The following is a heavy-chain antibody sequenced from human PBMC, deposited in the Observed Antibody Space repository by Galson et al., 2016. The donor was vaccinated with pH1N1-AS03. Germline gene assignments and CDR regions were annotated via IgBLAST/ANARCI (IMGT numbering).Heavy chain of an antibody. CDR3: AKDLTAVAGKWFDWFDP. CDR1: GFTFTTCA. J-gene: IGHJ5*02. D-gene: IGHD6-19*01. V-gene: IGHV3-23*01. CDR2: ISASGGST. Sequence: SLRLSCAASGFTFTTCAMTWVRQAPGKGLEWVSTISASGGSTLYADSVKGRFTISGDNSKNTLYLQMNSLRAEDAAVYYCAKDLTAVAGKWFDWFDPWGQGTLVTVSS.